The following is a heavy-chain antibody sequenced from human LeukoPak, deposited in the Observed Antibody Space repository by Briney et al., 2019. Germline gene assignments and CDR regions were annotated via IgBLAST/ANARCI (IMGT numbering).Heavy chain of an antibody. J-gene: IGHJ4*02. CDR2: IYPNGNT. V-gene: IGHV3-66*01. Sequence: GGSLRLSCAASGFTVSTNYMNWVRQAPGKGLEWVSMIYPNGNTFYTDSVKGRFTISRDNSKNTLDLQMNSLRAEDTAVYYCATDVYCSSTSCYNDYWGQGTLVTVSS. CDR3: ATDVYCSSTSCYNDY. CDR1: GFTVSTNY. D-gene: IGHD2-2*02.